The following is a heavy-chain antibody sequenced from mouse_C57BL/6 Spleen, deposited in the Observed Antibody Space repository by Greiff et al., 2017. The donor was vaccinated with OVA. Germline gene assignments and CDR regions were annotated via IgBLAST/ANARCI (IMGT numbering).Heavy chain of an antibody. D-gene: IGHD2-5*01. Sequence: VQLQQPGAELVKPGASVKMSCKASGYTFTSYWITWVKQRPGQGLEWIGDIYPGSGSTNYNEKLKSKATLTVDTSSSTAYMQLSSLTSEDSAVYDCAREKAYSNYKGFDYWGQGTTLTVSS. CDR1: GYTFTSYW. CDR3: AREKAYSNYKGFDY. J-gene: IGHJ2*01. CDR2: IYPGSGST. V-gene: IGHV1-55*01.